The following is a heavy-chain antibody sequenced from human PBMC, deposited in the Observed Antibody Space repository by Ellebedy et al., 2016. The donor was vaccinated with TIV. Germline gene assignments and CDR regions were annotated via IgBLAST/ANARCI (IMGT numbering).Heavy chain of an antibody. J-gene: IGHJ4*02. Sequence: GGSLRLSCGASGFSFRSYWMSWVRQAPGKGLEWVANIKQDGSEKYYADSVKGRFTISRDNAKNSLYLKMNSLRAEDTAVYYCARALSREYYFDYWGQGTLVTVSS. D-gene: IGHD2-15*01. CDR3: ARALSREYYFDY. V-gene: IGHV3-7*03. CDR1: GFSFRSYW. CDR2: IKQDGSEK.